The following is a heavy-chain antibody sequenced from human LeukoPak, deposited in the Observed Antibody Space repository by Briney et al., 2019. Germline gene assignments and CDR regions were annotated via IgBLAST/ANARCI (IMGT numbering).Heavy chain of an antibody. CDR3: ARVRGIGAPTNYFDY. V-gene: IGHV3-74*01. CDR2: ISDDGSDT. J-gene: IGHJ4*02. CDR1: GFSFSTSW. Sequence: GESLRLSCAASGFSFSTSWMHWVRQGPGKGLVWVSRISDDGSDTIYADSVKGRFTISRDNAKNTLYLQMNSLRAEDRAVYYCARVRGIGAPTNYFDYWGQGTLVTVSS. D-gene: IGHD3-16*01.